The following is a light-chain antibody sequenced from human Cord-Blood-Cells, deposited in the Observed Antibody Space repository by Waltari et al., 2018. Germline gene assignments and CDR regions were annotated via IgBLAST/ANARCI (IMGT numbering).Light chain of an antibody. Sequence: QSALTQPASVSGSPGQSITISCTGTSSDVGGYNYVSWYQQHQGKAPKPMIYDVSKRPSVVSNRFSGSKSGTTASLTISGLQAEDGADYYCSSYTSSSVVFGGGTKLTVL. V-gene: IGLV2-14*01. CDR3: SSYTSSSVV. J-gene: IGLJ2*01. CDR2: DVS. CDR1: SSDVGGYNY.